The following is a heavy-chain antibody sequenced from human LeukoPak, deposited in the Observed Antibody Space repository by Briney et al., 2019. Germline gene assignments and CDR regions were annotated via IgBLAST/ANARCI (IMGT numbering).Heavy chain of an antibody. D-gene: IGHD3-9*01. J-gene: IGHJ5*02. Sequence: ASVKVSCKASGYTFTTYTIHWVRQAPGQRLEWMGWINTGNGHTKYSHEFQDRVTITRDTSASTAYMELSSLRSDDTAVYYCARDLVHHRLLGTGYNWFDPWGQGTLVTVSS. CDR3: ARDLVHHRLLGTGYNWFDP. V-gene: IGHV1-3*04. CDR1: GYTFTTYT. CDR2: INTGNGHT.